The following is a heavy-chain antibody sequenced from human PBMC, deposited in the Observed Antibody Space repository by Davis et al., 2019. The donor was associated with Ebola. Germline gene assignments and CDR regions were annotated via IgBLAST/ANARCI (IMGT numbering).Heavy chain of an antibody. J-gene: IGHJ4*02. D-gene: IGHD1-1*01. Sequence: AASVKVSCKAFGYTFTNYGITWVRQAPGQGLEWMGWINPHNGNTNYAQNVQGRVTMTTDTSTSTAYMEVGSLRSDDTAVYYCARAQFPTTSDHWGQGTLVTVSS. V-gene: IGHV1-18*04. CDR2: INPHNGNT. CDR3: ARAQFPTTSDH. CDR1: GYTFTNYG.